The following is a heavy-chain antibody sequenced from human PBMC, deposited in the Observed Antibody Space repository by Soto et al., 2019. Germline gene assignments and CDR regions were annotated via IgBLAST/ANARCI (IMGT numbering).Heavy chain of an antibody. V-gene: IGHV4-31*03. CDR1: GGSISSGGYY. CDR2: IYYSGST. CDR3: ARGQYYDFWSGYGKSNWFDP. Sequence: QVQLQESGPGLVKPSQTLSLTCTVSGGSISSGGYYWSWIRQHPGKGLEWIGYIYYSGSTYYNPSLKSRVTISVDTSKNQFSLKLSSVTAADTAVYYCARGQYYDFWSGYGKSNWFDPWGQGTLVTVSS. J-gene: IGHJ5*02. D-gene: IGHD3-3*01.